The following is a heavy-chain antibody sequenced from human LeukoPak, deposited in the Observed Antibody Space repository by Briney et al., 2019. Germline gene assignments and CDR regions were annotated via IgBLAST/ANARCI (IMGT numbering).Heavy chain of an antibody. J-gene: IGHJ4*02. CDR1: GGSFSGYY. CDR3: ASLPHSMILV. Sequence: PSETLSLTCAVYGGSFSGYYWNWIRQPPGKGLEWIGEINHSGGTSYNPSLKSRVTISLDTSSNQLSLKLSSVTAADTAVYYCASLPHSMILVWGQGTLVTVSS. V-gene: IGHV4-34*01. CDR2: INHSGGT. D-gene: IGHD2/OR15-2a*01.